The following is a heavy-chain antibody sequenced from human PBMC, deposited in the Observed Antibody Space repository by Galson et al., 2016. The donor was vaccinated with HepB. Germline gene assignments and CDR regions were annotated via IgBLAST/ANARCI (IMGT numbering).Heavy chain of an antibody. CDR2: IEGDANHI. CDR3: ARGHCGSTNCHLYFDY. Sequence: SLRLSCAASGFNIRDYSMNWLRQAPGEGLEWVSHIEGDANHIHYRHSLKGRFTISRDIAKNSLYLEMSGLGAEDTAVYYCARGHCGSTNCHLYFDYWGQGTLVTVSS. J-gene: IGHJ4*01. V-gene: IGHV3-21*01. D-gene: IGHD2-2*01. CDR1: GFNIRDYS.